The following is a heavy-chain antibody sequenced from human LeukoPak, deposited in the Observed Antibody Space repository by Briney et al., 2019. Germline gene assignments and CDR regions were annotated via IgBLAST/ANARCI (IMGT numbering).Heavy chain of an antibody. CDR2: INHSGST. CDR1: GGSFSGYY. D-gene: IGHD3-22*01. Sequence: PSETLSLTCAVYGGSFSGYYWSWIRQPPGKGLEWIGEINHSGSTNYNPSLKSRVTISVDTSKNQFSLKLSSVTAADTAVYYCARGLWAAMIVVNTHYYYYMDVWGKGTTVTVSS. CDR3: ARGLWAAMIVVNTHYYYYMDV. V-gene: IGHV4-34*01. J-gene: IGHJ6*03.